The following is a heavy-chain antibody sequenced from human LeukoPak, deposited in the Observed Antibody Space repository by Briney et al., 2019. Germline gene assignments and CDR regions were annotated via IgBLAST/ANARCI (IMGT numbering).Heavy chain of an antibody. CDR3: ARGGYTSASALDY. CDR1: VFTFSSYG. V-gene: IGHV3-33*01. CDR2: IWYDGSNK. Sequence: GRSLRLSCGASVFTFSSYGMHWVRQAPGKGLEWVAIIWYDGSNKYYTDSVKGRFTISRDNSKNTVYLQMNSLRAEDTAVYYCARGGYTSASALDYWGQGTLVTVSS. D-gene: IGHD3-16*02. J-gene: IGHJ4*02.